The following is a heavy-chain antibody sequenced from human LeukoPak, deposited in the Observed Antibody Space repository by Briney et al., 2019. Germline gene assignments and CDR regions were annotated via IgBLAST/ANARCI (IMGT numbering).Heavy chain of an antibody. V-gene: IGHV4-59*01. CDR1: GGSINSYY. J-gene: IGHJ6*03. D-gene: IGHD2-15*01. CDR3: ARSVEGYCRGGSCYSYSYYMDV. Sequence: SETLSLTCTVSGGSINSYYWSWIRQPPGKGLEWIGYIYYSGSTNNNPSLKSRVTISVDTSKNQFSLKLSSVIAADTAVYYCARSVEGYCRGGSCYSYSYYMDVWGKGTTVTVSS. CDR2: IYYSGST.